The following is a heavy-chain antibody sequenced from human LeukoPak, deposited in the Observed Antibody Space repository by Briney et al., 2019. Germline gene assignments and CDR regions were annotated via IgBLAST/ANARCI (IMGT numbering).Heavy chain of an antibody. CDR2: ISSSSSTI. CDR1: GFTFSSYS. Sequence: YPGGSLRLSCAASGFTFSSYSMNWVRQAPGKGLEWVSYISSSSSTIYYADSVKGRFTISRDNAKNSLYLQMNSLRAEDTAVYYCASLRHSSSDYWGQGTLVTVSS. V-gene: IGHV3-48*04. CDR3: ASLRHSSSDY. D-gene: IGHD6-6*01. J-gene: IGHJ4*02.